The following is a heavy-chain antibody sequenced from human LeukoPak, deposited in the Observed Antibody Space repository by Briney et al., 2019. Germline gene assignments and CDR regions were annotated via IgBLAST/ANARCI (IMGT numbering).Heavy chain of an antibody. CDR2: IYTSGST. Sequence: SQTLSLTCTVSGGSISSGSYYWRWIRQPAGKGLEWIGRIYTSGSTNYNPSLKSRVHISVDTSKNQFSLKLSSVTAADTAVYYCAGNSGSYYPYYYYYMDVWGKGTTVTVSS. CDR1: GGSISSGSYY. J-gene: IGHJ6*03. D-gene: IGHD1-26*01. V-gene: IGHV4-61*02. CDR3: AGNSGSYYPYYYYYMDV.